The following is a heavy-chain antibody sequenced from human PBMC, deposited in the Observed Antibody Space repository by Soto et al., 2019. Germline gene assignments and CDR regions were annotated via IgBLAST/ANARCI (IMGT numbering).Heavy chain of an antibody. CDR2: INHRGST. Sequence: KGLEWIGEINHRGSTNYNPSLKSRVTISVDTSKNQFSLKLSSVTAADTAVYYCARCSRQSYIYLGYYVMEVWVQGSTVT. J-gene: IGHJ6*01. CDR3: ARCSRQSYIYLGYYVMEV. V-gene: IGHV4-34*01. D-gene: IGHD1-26*01.